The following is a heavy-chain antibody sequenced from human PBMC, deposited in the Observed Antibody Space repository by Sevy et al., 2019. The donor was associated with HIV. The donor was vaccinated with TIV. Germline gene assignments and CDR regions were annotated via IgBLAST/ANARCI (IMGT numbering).Heavy chain of an antibody. CDR2: ITSSGDTI. Sequence: GGSLRLSCAASGFTFSDYYMTWIRQAPGKGLEWDAYITSSGDTIYYADSVKGRFTISRDNAKNSLYLQMNNLRAEDTAVYYCAREYDYSHYAFDYWGQGTLVTVSS. CDR3: AREYDYSHYAFDY. CDR1: GFTFSDYY. V-gene: IGHV3-11*01. J-gene: IGHJ4*02. D-gene: IGHD4-4*01.